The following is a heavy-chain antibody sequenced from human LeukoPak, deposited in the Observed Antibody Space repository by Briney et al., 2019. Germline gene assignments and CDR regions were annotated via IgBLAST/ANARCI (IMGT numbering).Heavy chain of an antibody. CDR2: IHHSGST. V-gene: IGHV4-38-2*02. CDR3: ARGVVPAAIPRNAFDI. Sequence: SETLSLTCTVSGYSATSGYFWGWIRPPPGKGLEWIGIIHHSGSTYYNPSLKSRITISIDTSKNQFSLKLSSVTAADTAVYYCARGVVPAAIPRNAFDIWGQGTMVTVSS. D-gene: IGHD2-2*02. J-gene: IGHJ3*02. CDR1: GYSATSGYF.